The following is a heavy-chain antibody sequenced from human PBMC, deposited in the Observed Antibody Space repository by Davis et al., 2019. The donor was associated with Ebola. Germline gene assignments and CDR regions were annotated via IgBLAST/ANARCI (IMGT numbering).Heavy chain of an antibody. CDR1: GYTFTSYG. V-gene: IGHV1-18*04. J-gene: IGHJ5*02. CDR2: ISAYNGNT. Sequence: ASVKVSCKASGYTFTSYGISWVRQAPGQGLEWMGWISAYNGNTNYAQKLQGRVTMTTDTSTSTAYMELSSLRSEDTAVYYCARATDDFWSGHWFDPWGQGTLVTVSS. CDR3: ARATDDFWSGHWFDP. D-gene: IGHD3-3*01.